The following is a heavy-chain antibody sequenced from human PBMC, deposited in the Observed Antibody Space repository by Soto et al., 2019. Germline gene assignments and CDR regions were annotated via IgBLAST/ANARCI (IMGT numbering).Heavy chain of an antibody. D-gene: IGHD6-19*01. CDR1: GDSISNSRW. CDR3: AYSTGWYRHDV. V-gene: IGHV4-4*02. CDR2: IFHSGDT. Sequence: QVQLQESGPGLVKPSGTLSLTCAVSGDSISNSRWWPWVRQPPGKGLEWIGDIFHSGDTNYNPSHNSRVFISVDKSQNQSSLKVSSVTAADTAVYYCAYSTGWYRHDVWGQGTLVTVSS. J-gene: IGHJ3*01.